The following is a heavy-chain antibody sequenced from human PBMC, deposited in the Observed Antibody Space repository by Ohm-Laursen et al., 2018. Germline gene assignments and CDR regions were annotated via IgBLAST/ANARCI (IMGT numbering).Heavy chain of an antibody. CDR2: LNPTRGGTRT. J-gene: IGHJ3*02. CDR3: ARGYYDSRGSAFEI. V-gene: IGHV1-46*01. Sequence: ASVKVSCKASGYIFTNYYMHWVRQAPGQGFEWMGILNPTRGGTRTSLSQRFQDRVTMTRDTSASTAYMELSSLRSEDTAVYYCARGYYDSRGSAFEIWGQGTMVTVSS. CDR1: GYIFTNYY. D-gene: IGHD3-22*01.